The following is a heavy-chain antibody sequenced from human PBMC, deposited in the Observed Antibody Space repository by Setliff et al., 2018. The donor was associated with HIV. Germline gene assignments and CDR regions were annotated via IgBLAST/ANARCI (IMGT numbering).Heavy chain of an antibody. CDR2: INTSGST. J-gene: IGHJ4*02. Sequence: PSETLSLTCTVSGGSVSNYYWTWIRQSAGKGLEWIGHINTSGSTKYNPSLKSRLTMSVDSSKNRFSLQLTSVTAADTAVYYCARHRDGGTYPLDYWGQGTLVTVSS. CDR3: ARHRDGGTYPLDY. V-gene: IGHV4-4*07. D-gene: IGHD1-26*01. CDR1: GGSVSNYY.